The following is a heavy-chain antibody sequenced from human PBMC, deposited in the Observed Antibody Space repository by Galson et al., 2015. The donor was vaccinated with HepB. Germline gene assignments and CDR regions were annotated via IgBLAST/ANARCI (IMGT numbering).Heavy chain of an antibody. CDR2: INPNSGGT. V-gene: IGHV1-2*05. CDR3: ARGVRLRRLTGYYNSYYFDY. Sequence: SVKVSCKASGYTFTGYYMHWVRQAPGQGLEWMGRINPNSGGTNYAQKFQGRVTMTRDTSISTAYMELSRLRSDDTVVYYCARGVRLRRLTGYYNSYYFDYWGQGTLVTVSS. D-gene: IGHD3-9*01. J-gene: IGHJ4*02. CDR1: GYTFTGYY.